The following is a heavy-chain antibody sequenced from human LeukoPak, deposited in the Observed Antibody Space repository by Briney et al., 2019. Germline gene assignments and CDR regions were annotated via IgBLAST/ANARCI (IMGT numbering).Heavy chain of an antibody. CDR2: IYSGGST. D-gene: IGHD6-13*01. J-gene: IGHJ6*03. CDR1: GFTVSSNY. V-gene: IGHV3-53*01. Sequence: GVSLRLSCAASGFTVSSNYMSWVRQAPGKGLEWVSVIYSGGSTYYADSVKGRFTISRDNSKNTLYLQMNSLRAEDTAVYYCARELVRSGIDYYYYMDVWGKGTTVTVSS. CDR3: ARELVRSGIDYYYYMDV.